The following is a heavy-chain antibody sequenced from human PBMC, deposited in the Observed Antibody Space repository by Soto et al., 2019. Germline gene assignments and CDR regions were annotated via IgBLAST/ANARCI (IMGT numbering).Heavy chain of an antibody. J-gene: IGHJ4*02. V-gene: IGHV3-23*01. CDR1: GFTFTDYA. CDR2: ISGIGGST. CDR3: ARGSSGYICSWYYFDY. Sequence: EVQLLESGGGLVQPGGSLRLSCAASGFTFTDYALSWVRQAPGKGLVWVATISGIGGSTYLADSVKGRLSISRDNSKNTVTLLMNSLRAEDTAVYFCARGSSGYICSWYYFDYWGRGTLVTVSS. D-gene: IGHD6-13*01.